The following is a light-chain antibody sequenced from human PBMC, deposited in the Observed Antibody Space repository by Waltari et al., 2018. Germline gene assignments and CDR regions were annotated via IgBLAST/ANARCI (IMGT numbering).Light chain of an antibody. V-gene: IGKV3-20*01. CDR1: QSVGRS. Sequence: EIVLTQSPGTLSLSPGERATLSCGASQSVGRSLAWYQQKPGRAPRPLLYDASSRATGIPDRCSGSGFGTDFSLTISRLEPEYFAVYYCQHYVRLPVTFGQGTKVEIK. J-gene: IGKJ1*01. CDR3: QHYVRLPVT. CDR2: DAS.